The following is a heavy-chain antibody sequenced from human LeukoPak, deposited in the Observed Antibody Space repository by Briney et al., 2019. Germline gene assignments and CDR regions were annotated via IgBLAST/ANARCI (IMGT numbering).Heavy chain of an antibody. J-gene: IGHJ4*02. CDR3: AHLSATYSNGIDY. D-gene: IGHD2-15*01. Sequence: GPRLVNATPTLTLTCTFSGFSLSTTAVGVGWFRQPPGKALEWLALVYCNDNKRYNPSLYNRLTITNDTSTNPVHFAMTNVDPEDTATYYCAHLSATYSNGIDYWGQGILVTVSS. CDR1: GFSLSTTAVG. V-gene: IGHV2-5*01. CDR2: VYCNDNK.